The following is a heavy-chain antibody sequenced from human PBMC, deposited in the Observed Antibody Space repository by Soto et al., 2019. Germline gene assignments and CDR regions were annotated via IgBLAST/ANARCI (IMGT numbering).Heavy chain of an antibody. V-gene: IGHV3-48*01. J-gene: IGHJ4*02. CDR3: AREVAYDRVFDY. D-gene: IGHD2-8*01. CDR1: GFTFSSYI. Sequence: SGFTFSSYIMNWVRQAPGKGLEWVSYISSSSGTIYYADSVKGRFTISRDNAKNSLYLQMNSLRAEDTAVYYCAREVAYDRVFDYWGQGTLVTVS. CDR2: ISSSSGTI.